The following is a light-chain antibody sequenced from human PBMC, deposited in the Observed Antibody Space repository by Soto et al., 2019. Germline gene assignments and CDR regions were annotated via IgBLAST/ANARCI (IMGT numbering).Light chain of an antibody. Sequence: IRLTQSPSSLSASVGVRDTITCRASQGISRFLAWYQQKPGKAPKLLIYAASTLQSGVPSRFSGSGSGTDFTLTISSLQPEDFAPYYCQQYNSYPYTFGQGTKLEIK. CDR3: QQYNSYPYT. V-gene: IGKV1-9*01. CDR2: AAS. J-gene: IGKJ2*01. CDR1: QGISRF.